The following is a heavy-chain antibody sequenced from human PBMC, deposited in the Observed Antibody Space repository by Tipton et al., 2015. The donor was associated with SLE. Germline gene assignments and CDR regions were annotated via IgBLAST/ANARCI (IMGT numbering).Heavy chain of an antibody. J-gene: IGHJ4*02. Sequence: SLRLSCAASGLTFSSYWMSWVRQAPGKGLEWVANIKQDGSEKYYVDSVKGRFTISRDNAKNSLYLQMNSLRAEDTAVYYCARESPTTADYFDYWGQGTLVTVSS. CDR3: ARESPTTADYFDY. D-gene: IGHD4-17*01. V-gene: IGHV3-7*01. CDR1: GLTFSSYW. CDR2: IKQDGSEK.